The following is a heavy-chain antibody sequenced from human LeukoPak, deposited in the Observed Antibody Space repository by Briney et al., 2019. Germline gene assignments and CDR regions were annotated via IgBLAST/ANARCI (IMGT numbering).Heavy chain of an antibody. V-gene: IGHV4-59*12. CDR1: GGSISSYY. Sequence: SETLSLTCTVSGGSISSYYWSWIRQPPGKGLEWIGYIYYSGSTNYNPSLKSRVTISVDTSKNQFSLKLSSVTAADTAVYYCARVERRFPNYYYYYYYMDVWGKGTTVTVSS. CDR2: IYYSGST. J-gene: IGHJ6*03. D-gene: IGHD1-1*01. CDR3: ARVERRFPNYYYYYYYMDV.